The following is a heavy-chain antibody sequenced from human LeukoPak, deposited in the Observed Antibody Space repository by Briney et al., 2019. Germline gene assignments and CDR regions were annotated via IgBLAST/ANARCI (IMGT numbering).Heavy chain of an antibody. Sequence: GGSLRLSCAVSGFTINDYGVHWVRQAPGKGLEWVAVMWYDGSSQSYADSVKGRFTISRDNSNNTLYLQMNSLKAEDTAVYYCAALRYSGSGHDSWGQGTLVTVSS. CDR2: MWYDGSSQ. CDR3: AALRYSGSGHDS. D-gene: IGHD5-12*01. CDR1: GFTINDYG. V-gene: IGHV3-33*01. J-gene: IGHJ4*02.